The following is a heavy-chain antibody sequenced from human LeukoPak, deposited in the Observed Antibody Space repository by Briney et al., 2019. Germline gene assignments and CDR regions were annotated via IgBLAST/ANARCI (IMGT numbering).Heavy chain of an antibody. CDR3: ARGSSAGASLRHDY. CDR1: GFTFSSYW. D-gene: IGHD1-26*01. Sequence: GGSLRLSCAASGFTFSSYWMSWVRQAPGKGLEWVANIKQDGSEENFVDSVKGRFTISRDNAKKSLYLQMNSLKAEDTAVYYCARGSSAGASLRHDYWGQGTLVTVSS. V-gene: IGHV3-7*01. CDR2: IKQDGSEE. J-gene: IGHJ4*02.